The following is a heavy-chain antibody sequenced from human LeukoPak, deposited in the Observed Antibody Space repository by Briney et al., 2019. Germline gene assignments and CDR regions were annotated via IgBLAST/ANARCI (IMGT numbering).Heavy chain of an antibody. CDR1: GGSMRFYY. J-gene: IGHJ6*02. CDR3: ARDLWFGESFSYYYGMDV. V-gene: IGHV4-59*08. Sequence: SETLSLTCTVSGGSMRFYYWSWIRQPPGKGLEWIGYIYHTGSTIYNPSLKSRVTISLDTSNDQFSTKMNSVTAADTAVYYCARDLWFGESFSYYYGMDVWGQGTTVTVSS. D-gene: IGHD3-10*01. CDR2: IYHTGST.